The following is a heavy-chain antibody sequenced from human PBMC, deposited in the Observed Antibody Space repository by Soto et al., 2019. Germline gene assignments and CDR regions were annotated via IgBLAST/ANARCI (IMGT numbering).Heavy chain of an antibody. J-gene: IGHJ4*02. D-gene: IGHD3-16*01. V-gene: IGHV3-30*18. CDR1: GFTFSSYG. Sequence: QVQLVESGGGVVQPGRSLRLSCAASGFTFSSYGMHWVRQAPGKGLEWVAVISYDGSNKYYADSVKGRFTISRDNSKNTLYLQMNSLRAEDTAVYYCAKDRSPGGVAPIDYWGQGTLVTVSS. CDR3: AKDRSPGGVAPIDY. CDR2: ISYDGSNK.